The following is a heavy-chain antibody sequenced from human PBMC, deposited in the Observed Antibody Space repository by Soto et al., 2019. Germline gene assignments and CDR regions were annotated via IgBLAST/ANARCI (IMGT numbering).Heavy chain of an antibody. V-gene: IGHV2-26*01. D-gene: IGHD2-15*01. J-gene: IGHJ6*02. Sequence: QVTLKESGPVLVKPTEPLTLTCTVSGFSLSNARMGVSWIRQPPGKALEWLAHIFSNDEKSYSTSLKSRLTISKDTSKSQVVLTMTNMDPVDTATYYCARIDSYSYYYGMDVWGQGTTVTVSS. CDR2: IFSNDEK. CDR3: ARIDSYSYYYGMDV. CDR1: GFSLSNARMG.